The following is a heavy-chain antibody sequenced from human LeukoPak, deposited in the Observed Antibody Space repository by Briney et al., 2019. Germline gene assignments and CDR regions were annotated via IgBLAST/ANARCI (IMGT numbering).Heavy chain of an antibody. CDR1: GFTSSGYG. CDR3: AKDWGYTTMVSYYFDY. CDR2: IWYAGTNK. D-gene: IGHD5-18*01. J-gene: IGHJ4*02. Sequence: GGSLRLSCAASGFTSSGYGLHWVPPAPDKGPVRGAVIWYAGTNKYYADSVKSGFTISRDNTKNTLYLQMNSLRVEDTAVYYCAKDWGYTTMVSYYFDYWGQGALVTVSS. V-gene: IGHV3-33*06.